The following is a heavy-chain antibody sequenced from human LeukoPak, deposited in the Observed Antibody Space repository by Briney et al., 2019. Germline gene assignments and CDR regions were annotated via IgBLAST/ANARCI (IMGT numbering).Heavy chain of an antibody. CDR2: ISSSSSTI. CDR1: GFXFSSYS. D-gene: IGHD2-15*01. J-gene: IGHJ4*02. Sequence: GGSLRLSCAASGFXFSSYSINWVRKAPGKGLEWVSYISSSSSTIDYADSVKGRFTISRDNAKNSLYLQMNSLRDEDTAVYYCARYCSGGSCYRQVDYWGQGTLVTVSS. V-gene: IGHV3-48*02. CDR3: ARYCSGGSCYRQVDY.